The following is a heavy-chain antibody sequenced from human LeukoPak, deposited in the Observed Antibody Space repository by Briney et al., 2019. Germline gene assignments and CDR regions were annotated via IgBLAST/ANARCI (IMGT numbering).Heavy chain of an antibody. J-gene: IGHJ5*02. CDR1: GFTVSTNY. D-gene: IGHD2-8*01. CDR3: ARDKRYCTSGRCWGVQFGP. Sequence: PGGSLRLSCVAPGFTVSTNYMSWVRQAPGKGPEWISIIYRGGDTYYADSVKGRFTIPRDNSKNTLYLQMNAVRAEDTAVYYCARDKRYCTSGRCWGVQFGPWGQGTLVTVSS. CDR2: IYRGGDT. V-gene: IGHV3-66*01.